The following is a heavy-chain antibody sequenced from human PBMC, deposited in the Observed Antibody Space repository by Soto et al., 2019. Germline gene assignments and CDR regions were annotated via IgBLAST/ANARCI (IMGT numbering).Heavy chain of an antibody. D-gene: IGHD3-10*01. Sequence: ASETLSLTCTVSGGSISSSSYCWGWIRKPPGKGLEWIGSIYYSGSTYYNPSLKSRVTISVDTSKNQFSLKLSSVTAADTAVYYCARQGANYYGSGSYYKAVYYYGMDVWGQGTTVTVSS. CDR3: ARQGANYYGSGSYYKAVYYYGMDV. CDR2: IYYSGST. J-gene: IGHJ6*02. V-gene: IGHV4-39*01. CDR1: GGSISSSSYC.